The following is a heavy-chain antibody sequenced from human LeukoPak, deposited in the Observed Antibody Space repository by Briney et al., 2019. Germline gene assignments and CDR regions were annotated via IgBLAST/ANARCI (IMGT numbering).Heavy chain of an antibody. CDR2: IYHSGST. D-gene: IGHD3-9*01. J-gene: IGHJ4*02. V-gene: IGHV4-4*02. CDR3: ARGGANYFAAGSFSH. Sequence: SGTLSLTCAVGNGSISTSHWWAWVRQPPGKGLEWIGEIYHSGSTNYNPSLKSRLSISIEKSKSHFSLKLNSMTAADTAVYYCARGGANYFAAGSFSHWGQGTLVTVSS. CDR1: NGSISTSHW.